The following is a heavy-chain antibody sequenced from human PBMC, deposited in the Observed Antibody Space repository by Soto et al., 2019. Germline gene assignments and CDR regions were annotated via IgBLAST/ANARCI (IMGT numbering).Heavy chain of an antibody. D-gene: IGHD7-27*01. CDR1: GFTFTIFA. CDR3: AKEVSLGSTVDLGY. Sequence: EVQLLESGGDLVQPGGSLRLSCGASGFTFTIFAMSWVRQSPGKGLGGVSTISGSGGSTYYADAVKGRFTISRDNSMGTLYLQMKSLRVEDTAIYYCAKEVSLGSTVDLGYWGQGTLVTVSS. CDR2: ISGSGGST. V-gene: IGHV3-23*01. J-gene: IGHJ4*02.